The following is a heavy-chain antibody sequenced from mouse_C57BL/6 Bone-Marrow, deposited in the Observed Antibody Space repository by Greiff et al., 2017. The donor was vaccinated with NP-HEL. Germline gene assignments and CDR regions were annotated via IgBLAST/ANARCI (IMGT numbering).Heavy chain of an antibody. V-gene: IGHV5-6*01. CDR3: ARQDGNSFDY. CDR1: GFTFSSYG. J-gene: IGHJ2*01. Sequence: EVMLVESGGDLVKPGGSLKLSCAASGFTFSSYGMSLVRQTPDKRLEWVATISSGGSYTYYPDSVKGRFTISRDNAKNTLYLQMSSLKSEDTAMYYCARQDGNSFDYWGQGTTLTVSS. D-gene: IGHD2-1*01. CDR2: ISSGGSYT.